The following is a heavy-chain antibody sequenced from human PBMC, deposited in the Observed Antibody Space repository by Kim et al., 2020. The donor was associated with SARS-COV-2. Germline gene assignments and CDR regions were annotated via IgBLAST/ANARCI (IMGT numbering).Heavy chain of an antibody. D-gene: IGHD3-22*01. Sequence: GGSLRLSCAASGFTFSSYSMNWVRQAPGKGLEWVSSISSSSSYIYYADSVKGRFTISRDNAKNSLYLQMNSLRAEDTAVYYCARDGATYYYDSSGYYGVDYWGQGTLVTVSS. CDR2: ISSSSSYI. J-gene: IGHJ4*02. CDR3: ARDGATYYYDSSGYYGVDY. CDR1: GFTFSSYS. V-gene: IGHV3-21*01.